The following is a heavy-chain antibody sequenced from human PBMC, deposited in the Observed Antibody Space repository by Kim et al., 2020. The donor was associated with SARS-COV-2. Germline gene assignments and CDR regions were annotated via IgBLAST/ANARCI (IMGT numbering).Heavy chain of an antibody. D-gene: IGHD2-2*03. CDR3: AKELGYCSSSVCFPPYGLDV. CDR1: GFTFSSFA. Sequence: GGSLRLSCAASGFTFSSFAMSWVRQAPGKGLEWVSAISDSGGNTHYADSVKGRFSISRDNSKNTLYLQMNSLRAEDTAVYYCAKELGYCSSSVCFPPYGLDVWGQGTTVTVSS. V-gene: IGHV3-23*01. J-gene: IGHJ6*02. CDR2: ISDSGGNT.